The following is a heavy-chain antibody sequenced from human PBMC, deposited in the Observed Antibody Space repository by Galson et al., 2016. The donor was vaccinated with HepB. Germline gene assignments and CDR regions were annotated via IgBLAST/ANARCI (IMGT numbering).Heavy chain of an antibody. J-gene: IGHJ3*01. CDR2: LKQDGSDK. CDR1: GFTFSNYW. D-gene: IGHD3-16*01. Sequence: SLRLSCAASGFTFSNYWMRWVRQAPGKGLECVANLKQDGSDKYYVDSVMGRFTISRDNAKNSLYLQMNSLSAEDTAVYYCATGGSRGISDAFGFWGQGTMVTVSS. CDR3: ATGGSRGISDAFGF. V-gene: IGHV3-7*01.